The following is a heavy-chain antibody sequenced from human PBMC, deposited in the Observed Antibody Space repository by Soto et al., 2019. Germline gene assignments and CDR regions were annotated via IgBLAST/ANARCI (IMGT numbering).Heavy chain of an antibody. V-gene: IGHV1-3*01. Sequence: ASVKVSCKASGYIFSNYNIHWVRQAPGQRLEWMGWINVGNGDTKYSEKFQGRVTNSRDTSASTAFMELSSLTSEDTGVYYCARDQGLGDAWGQGTTVTVSS. J-gene: IGHJ6*02. CDR3: ARDQGLGDA. CDR2: INVGNGDT. D-gene: IGHD3-16*01. CDR1: GYIFSNYN.